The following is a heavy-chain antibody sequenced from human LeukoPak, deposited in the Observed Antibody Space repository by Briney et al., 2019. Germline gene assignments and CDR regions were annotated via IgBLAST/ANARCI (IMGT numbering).Heavy chain of an antibody. CDR1: GGSISSGSYY. Sequence: SQTLSLTCTVSGGSISSGSYYWSWIRQPAGKGLEWIGRIYTSGSTNYNPSLKSRVTISVDTSKNQFSLKLSSVTAADTAVYYCARVIRQLVFNWYFDLWGRGTLVTVSS. D-gene: IGHD6-13*01. CDR2: IYTSGST. J-gene: IGHJ2*01. V-gene: IGHV4-61*02. CDR3: ARVIRQLVFNWYFDL.